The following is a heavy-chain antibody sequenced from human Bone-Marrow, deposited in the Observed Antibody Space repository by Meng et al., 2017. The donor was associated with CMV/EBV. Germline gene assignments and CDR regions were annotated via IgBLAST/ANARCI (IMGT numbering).Heavy chain of an antibody. Sequence: GGSLRLSCVASGFRFDEYGMTWVRQGPGKGLEWVADINWNGGATSYADSVRGRFTISRDNVKKTLYLQMNSLTTGDTAVYYCARPQWLPIPQNYHHYFGRDVWGQGTTVTVSS. V-gene: IGHV3-20*04. CDR3: ARPQWLPIPQNYHHYFGRDV. D-gene: IGHD5-12*01. J-gene: IGHJ6*02. CDR1: GFRFDEYG. CDR2: INWNGGAT.